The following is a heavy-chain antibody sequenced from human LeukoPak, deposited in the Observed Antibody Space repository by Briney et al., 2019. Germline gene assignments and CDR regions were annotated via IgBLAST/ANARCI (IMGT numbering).Heavy chain of an antibody. Sequence: SETLSLTCAVSGDSISSSHWWNWVRQPPGKGLEWIGEIYHTGSTNYSPSLKSRLTISIDKSKNQFSLRLTSVTAADTAVYYCARGQVYSSSWFDFWGQGNLVTVSS. V-gene: IGHV4-4*02. CDR1: GDSISSSHW. CDR3: ARGQVYSSSWFDF. J-gene: IGHJ4*02. CDR2: IYHTGST. D-gene: IGHD6-13*01.